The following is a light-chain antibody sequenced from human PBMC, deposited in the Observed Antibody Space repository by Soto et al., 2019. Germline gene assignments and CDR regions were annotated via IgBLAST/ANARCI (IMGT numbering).Light chain of an antibody. J-gene: IGKJ1*01. CDR3: QQRSNWPPT. CDR1: QSIGSW. CDR2: AAS. Sequence: DIQMTQSPSTLSASVGDRVTITCRASQSIGSWLAWYQQKPGKAPNLLIYAASSLQSGVPSRFSGSGSGTDFTLTITSLEPEDFAVYYCQQRSNWPPTFGQGTKVDIK. V-gene: IGKV1-5*01.